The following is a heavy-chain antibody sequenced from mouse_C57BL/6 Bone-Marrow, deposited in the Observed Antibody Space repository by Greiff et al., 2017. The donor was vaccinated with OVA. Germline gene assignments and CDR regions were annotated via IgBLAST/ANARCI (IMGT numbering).Heavy chain of an antibody. Sequence: VQLQQSGAELAKPGASVKLSCKASGYTFTSYWMHWVKQRPGQGLEWIGYINPSSGYTKYNQKFKDKATLTADKSSSTAYMQLSSLTYEDSAVDYCAAMVTTRYFDVWGTGTTVTVSS. CDR2: INPSSGYT. V-gene: IGHV1-7*01. CDR1: GYTFTSYW. J-gene: IGHJ1*03. CDR3: AAMVTTRYFDV. D-gene: IGHD2-2*01.